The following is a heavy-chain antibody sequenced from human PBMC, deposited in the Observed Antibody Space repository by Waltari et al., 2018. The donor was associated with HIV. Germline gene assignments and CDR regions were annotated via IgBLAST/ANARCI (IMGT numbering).Heavy chain of an antibody. D-gene: IGHD5-18*01. V-gene: IGHV1-8*01. Sequence: QVQLVQSGAEVKKPGASVKVSCKAYGYTFTSYDINWVRQATGQGLEWMGWMNPNSGNTGYTQKFQGRVTMTRNTSISTAYMELSSLRSEDTGVYYCARGREYSYGSLFDYWGQGTPVTVSS. J-gene: IGHJ4*02. CDR2: MNPNSGNT. CDR1: GYTFTSYD. CDR3: ARGREYSYGSLFDY.